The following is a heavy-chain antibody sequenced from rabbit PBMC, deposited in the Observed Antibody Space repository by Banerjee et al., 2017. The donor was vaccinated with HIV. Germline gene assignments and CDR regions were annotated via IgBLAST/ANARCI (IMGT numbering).Heavy chain of an antibody. CDR2: INAGSGNT. V-gene: IGHV1S45*01. Sequence: QEQLKETGGGLVQPGGSLTLSCEASGFDFSNYYMSWVRQAPGKGLEWIACINAGSGNTYYASWAKGRFTISKTSSTTVTLQMTSLTAADTATYFCAKERSGVGGGAYALWGPGTLVTVS. CDR1: GFDFSNYYM. J-gene: IGHJ6*01. D-gene: IGHD6-1*01. CDR3: AKERSGVGGGAYAL.